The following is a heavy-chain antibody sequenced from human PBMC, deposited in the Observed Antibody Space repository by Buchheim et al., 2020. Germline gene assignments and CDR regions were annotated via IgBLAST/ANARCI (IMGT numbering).Heavy chain of an antibody. D-gene: IGHD1-26*01. CDR2: ISSDGNKK. V-gene: IGHV3-30*18. Sequence: QVHLVESGGGVVQPGRSLRLSCAASGFDFSGCGMHWGRQAPGKGLEWVAVISSDGNKKYYADSVNGRFTISRDNSRHTLYLQMDSLWPEDTAVYYCAKDLSGSYWSADHWGQGTL. CDR1: GFDFSGCG. CDR3: AKDLSGSYWSADH. J-gene: IGHJ5*02.